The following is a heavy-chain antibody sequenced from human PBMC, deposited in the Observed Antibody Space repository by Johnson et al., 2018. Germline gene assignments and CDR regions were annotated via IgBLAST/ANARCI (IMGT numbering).Heavy chain of an antibody. Sequence: QVQLQESGPGLVKPSETLSLTCTVSGGSINSYYWSWIRQPPGKGLEWIGYISHTGSTNYNPSLKSRVNISIDTSNKQLSLSLRSVTAADPAVYYCAAVPRVSVGFAPYIYYYIDVWGRGPTFTVS. V-gene: IGHV4-59*01. J-gene: IGHJ6*03. D-gene: IGHD6-19*01. CDR2: ISHTGST. CDR1: GGSINSYY. CDR3: AAVPRVSVGFAPYIYYYIDV.